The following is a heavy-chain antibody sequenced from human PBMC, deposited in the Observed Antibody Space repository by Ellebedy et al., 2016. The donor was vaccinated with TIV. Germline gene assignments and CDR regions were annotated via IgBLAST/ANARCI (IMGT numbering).Heavy chain of an antibody. CDR3: ARQGLTVITLGY. D-gene: IGHD3-16*01. CDR1: GFTFSSYG. J-gene: IGHJ4*02. V-gene: IGHV3-33*01. Sequence: GESLKISCAASGFTFSSYGVHWVRQAPGKGLEWVAVIWHDGSNKYYADSVKGRFTISRDNSKNTLYLQMNSLRAEDTAVYYCARQGLTVITLGYWGQGTLVTVSS. CDR2: IWHDGSNK.